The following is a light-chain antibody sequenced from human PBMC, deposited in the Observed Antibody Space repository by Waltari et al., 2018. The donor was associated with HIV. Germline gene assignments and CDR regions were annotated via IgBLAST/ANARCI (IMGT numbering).Light chain of an antibody. CDR2: KDS. CDR1: AFSKHY. Sequence: SYELTQAPSVSVSPGQTAKITCSGDAFSKHYVYWYQQKPGQAPLMMIFKDSERPSEIPARFSASSSGSTSILTISGVQAEDEADYYCQSGHNSDSIFGGGTKLTVL. CDR3: QSGHNSDSI. V-gene: IGLV3-25*03. J-gene: IGLJ2*01.